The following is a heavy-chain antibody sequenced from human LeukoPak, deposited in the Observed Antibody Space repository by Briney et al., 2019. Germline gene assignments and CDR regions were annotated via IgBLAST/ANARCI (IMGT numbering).Heavy chain of an antibody. CDR1: GDSVSSNSAA. J-gene: IGHJ6*03. CDR2: TYYRSKWYN. CDR3: ARWGEGYCSGGSCYGGPTRYYYMDV. Sequence: SQTLSLTCAISGDSVSSNSAAWNWIRQSPSRGLEWLGRTYYRSKWYNDYAVSVKSRITINPDTSKNQFSLQLNSVTPEDTAVYYCARWGEGYCSGGSCYGGPTRYYYMDVWGKGTTVTVSS. V-gene: IGHV6-1*01. D-gene: IGHD2-15*01.